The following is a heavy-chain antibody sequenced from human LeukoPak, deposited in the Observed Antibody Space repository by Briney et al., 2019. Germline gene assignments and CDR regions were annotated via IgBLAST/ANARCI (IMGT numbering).Heavy chain of an antibody. CDR3: ARPAADWGCDCYWAFDY. D-gene: IGHD2-21*01. CDR1: GFTFSTYP. CDR2: ISSRSSTI. Sequence: GGSLRLSCAVSGFTFSTYPMNWVRQAPGKGLEWVSYISSRSSTIYYADSVKGRFTISRDNAKNSLYLQMNSLRAEDTAVYYCARPAADWGCDCYWAFDYWGQGTLVTVSS. J-gene: IGHJ4*02. V-gene: IGHV3-48*01.